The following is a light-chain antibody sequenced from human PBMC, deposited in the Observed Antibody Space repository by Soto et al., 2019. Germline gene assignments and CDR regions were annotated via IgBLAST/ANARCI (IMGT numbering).Light chain of an antibody. CDR1: SSDVGGYNY. J-gene: IGLJ2*01. CDR2: DVS. V-gene: IGLV2-14*01. Sequence: QSALTQPASVSGSPGQSITISCTGTSSDVGGYNYGSWYQQHPGKAPKLMIYDVSNRPSGVSNRFSGSKSGNTASLTISGLQAEDEADYYCSSYTSSSTVVFGGGTTVTVL. CDR3: SSYTSSSTVV.